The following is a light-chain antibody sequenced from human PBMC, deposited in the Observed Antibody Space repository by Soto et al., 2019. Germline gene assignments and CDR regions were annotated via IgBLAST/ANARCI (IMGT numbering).Light chain of an antibody. Sequence: DIQMTPSPSTLSASVGDRVNITCRASQSISSGLAWSRPKPGKAPTLRIYDASRLQSGVPSRSSGSGSGTEFTLTISSLQPDDLATYYCQHYYTYWTFGQGTKVDTK. V-gene: IGKV1-5*01. CDR1: QSISSG. CDR3: QHYYTYWT. J-gene: IGKJ1*01. CDR2: DAS.